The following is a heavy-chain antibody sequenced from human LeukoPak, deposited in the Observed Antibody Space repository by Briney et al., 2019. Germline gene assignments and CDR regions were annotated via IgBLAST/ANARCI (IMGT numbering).Heavy chain of an antibody. CDR1: GFTFSDYY. CDR2: ISFSGSPT. V-gene: IGHV3-11*01. CDR3: AKAHVWGIAVAGTVDLDY. Sequence: GGSLRLSCAASGFTFSDYYMSWIRQAPGKGLEWVSYISFSGSPTQYADSVKGRFTISRDNSKNTLYLQMNSLRAEDTAVYYCAKAHVWGIAVAGTVDLDYWGQGTLVTVSS. D-gene: IGHD6-19*01. J-gene: IGHJ4*02.